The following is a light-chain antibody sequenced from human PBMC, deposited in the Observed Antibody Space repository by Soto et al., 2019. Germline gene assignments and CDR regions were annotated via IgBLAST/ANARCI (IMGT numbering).Light chain of an antibody. CDR3: STWDDSLPGIVV. J-gene: IGLJ2*01. V-gene: IGLV1-47*01. Sequence: QSVLTQPPSASGTPGQTVTISCSGSNSNIGSNYVCWYQQLPGTAPKLLIYRNNHRPSGVPDRFSGSKSGTSASLAISGLRSEHDADYYCSTWDDSLPGIVVFGGGTKLTVL. CDR2: RNN. CDR1: NSNIGSNY.